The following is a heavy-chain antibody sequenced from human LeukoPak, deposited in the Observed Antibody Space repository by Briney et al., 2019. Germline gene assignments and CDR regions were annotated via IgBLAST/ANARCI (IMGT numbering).Heavy chain of an antibody. CDR3: AKGYCSGTSCYSGLD. D-gene: IGHD2-2*01. Sequence: GGSLRLSCAASGFTFSSYSMNWVRQAPGKGLEWVSSISSDSNYIYYADSVKGRFTISRDNSKNTLSLQMNSLRPEDTAVYYCAKGYCSGTSCYSGLDWGQGTLVTVSS. CDR1: GFTFSSYS. CDR2: ISSDSNYI. V-gene: IGHV3-21*01. J-gene: IGHJ4*02.